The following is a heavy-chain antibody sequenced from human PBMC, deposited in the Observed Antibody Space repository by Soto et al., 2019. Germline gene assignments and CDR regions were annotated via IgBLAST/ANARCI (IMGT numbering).Heavy chain of an antibody. J-gene: IGHJ5*02. CDR1: GYTFTSYG. Sequence: QVQLVQSGAEVKKPGASVKVSCKASGYTFTSYGISWVRQAPGQGLEWMGWISAYNGNTNYAQKLQGRVTMTTDTXTXAXXMELRSLRSDDTAVYYCARDLCCRGGSCYSAGFDPWGQGTLVTVSS. CDR3: ARDLCCRGGSCYSAGFDP. CDR2: ISAYNGNT. D-gene: IGHD2-15*01. V-gene: IGHV1-18*01.